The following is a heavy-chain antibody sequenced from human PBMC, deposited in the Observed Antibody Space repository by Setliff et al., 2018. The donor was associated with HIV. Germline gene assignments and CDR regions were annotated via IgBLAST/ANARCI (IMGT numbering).Heavy chain of an antibody. CDR2: IYYSGST. V-gene: IGHV4-39*07. CDR1: GVSTSSSSYY. D-gene: IGHD6-13*01. Sequence: PSETLSLTCTVSGVSTSSSSYYWGWIRQPPGKGLDWIGYIYYSGSTYYNPSLKSRVTISVDTSKSQFSLKLSSVTAADTAVYYCARAISAAGIAPFDFWGQGTLVTVSS. CDR3: ARAISAAGIAPFDF. J-gene: IGHJ4*02.